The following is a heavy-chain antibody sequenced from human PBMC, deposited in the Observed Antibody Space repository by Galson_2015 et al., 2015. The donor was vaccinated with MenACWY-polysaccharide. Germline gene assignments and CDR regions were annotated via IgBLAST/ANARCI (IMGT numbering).Heavy chain of an antibody. Sequence: SVKVSCKASGYTFTSYDINWVRQATGQGLEWMGWTNPNSGNTGYAQKFQGRVTMTRNTSISTAYMELSSLRSGDTAVYYCARVAAAGIPLYWGQGTLVTVSS. CDR3: ARVAAAGIPLY. V-gene: IGHV1-8*01. D-gene: IGHD6-13*01. CDR2: TNPNSGNT. CDR1: GYTFTSYD. J-gene: IGHJ4*02.